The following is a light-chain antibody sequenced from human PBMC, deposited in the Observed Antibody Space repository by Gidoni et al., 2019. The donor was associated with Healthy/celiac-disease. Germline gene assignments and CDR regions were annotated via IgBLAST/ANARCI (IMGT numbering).Light chain of an antibody. J-gene: IGKJ4*01. CDR2: GAS. V-gene: IGKV3-20*01. CDR3: QQYGSSPELT. Sequence: ELVLTQSPGPLSLSPGERATLSCRDSQSVSSSYLAWYQQKPGQAPRLRIYGASSRATGIPDRFSGSGSGTDFTLTISRLEPEDFAVYYCQQYGSSPELTFGGGTKVEIK. CDR1: QSVSSSY.